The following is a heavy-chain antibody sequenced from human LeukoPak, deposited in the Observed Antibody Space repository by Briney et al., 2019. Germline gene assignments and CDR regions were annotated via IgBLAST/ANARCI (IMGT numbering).Heavy chain of an antibody. J-gene: IGHJ4*02. V-gene: IGHV3-9*01. CDR2: ISWNSGSI. CDR3: AIPGKWEPRQLFDY. D-gene: IGHD1-26*01. Sequence: PGGSLRLSCAASGFTFDDYAMHWVRQAPGKGLEWVSGISWNSGSIGYADSVKGRFIISRDNAKNSLYLQMNSLRAEDTALYYCAIPGKWEPRQLFDYWGQGTLVTVSS. CDR1: GFTFDDYA.